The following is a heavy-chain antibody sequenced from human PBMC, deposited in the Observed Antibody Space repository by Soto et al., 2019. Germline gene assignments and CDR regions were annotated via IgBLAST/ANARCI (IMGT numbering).Heavy chain of an antibody. CDR1: GYGFTTYW. CDR3: ARHLTYGGPDFEY. CDR2: VYPGDSNT. J-gene: IGHJ4*02. D-gene: IGHD4-17*01. V-gene: IGHV5-51*01. Sequence: GESLXISCKGSGYGFTTYWIGWVRQMPGKGLEWMGIVYPGDSNTIYSPSFRGQVTISADTSVSTSYLQWSSLEASDTAIYYCARHLTYGGPDFEYWGQGTLVTVSS.